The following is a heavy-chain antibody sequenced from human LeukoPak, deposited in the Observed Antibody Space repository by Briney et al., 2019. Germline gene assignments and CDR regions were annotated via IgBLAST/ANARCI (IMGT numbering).Heavy chain of an antibody. Sequence: ASVKVSCKASGGTFSSYAISWVRQAPGQGLEWMGGIIPIFGTANYAQKFQGRVTITADESTSTAYMELSSLRSEDTAVYYCARPHVEMATISYFGYWGQGTLVTVSS. CDR2: IIPIFGTA. CDR1: GGTFSSYA. V-gene: IGHV1-69*13. D-gene: IGHD5-24*01. CDR3: ARPHVEMATISYFGY. J-gene: IGHJ4*02.